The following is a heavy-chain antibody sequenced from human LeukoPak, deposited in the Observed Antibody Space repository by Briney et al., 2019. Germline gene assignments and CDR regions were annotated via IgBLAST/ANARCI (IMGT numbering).Heavy chain of an antibody. J-gene: IGHJ1*01. CDR2: IYTSGST. CDR3: ARGPVGAASAEYFQH. D-gene: IGHD1-26*01. Sequence: SQTLSLTCTVSGGSISSGSYYWSWIRQPAGKGLEWIGRIYTSGSTNYNPSLKSRVTISVDTSKNQFSLKLSSVTAADTAVYYCARGPVGAASAEYFQHWGQGTLVTVSS. V-gene: IGHV4-61*02. CDR1: GGSISSGSYY.